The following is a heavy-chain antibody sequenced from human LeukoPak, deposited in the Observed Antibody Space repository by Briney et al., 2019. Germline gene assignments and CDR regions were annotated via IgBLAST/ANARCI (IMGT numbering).Heavy chain of an antibody. Sequence: GGSLRLSCEASGFTFTTYSMTWVRQAPGKGLEWVSIISSGSSAIFSADALKGRFTISRDDAKNLLYLQMNSPRAEDTAVYYCARVQLERRVDYYCYYLDVWGKGTTVTVSS. CDR3: ARVQLERRVDYYCYYLDV. V-gene: IGHV3-21*01. D-gene: IGHD1-1*01. CDR1: GFTFTTYS. CDR2: ISSGSSAI. J-gene: IGHJ6*03.